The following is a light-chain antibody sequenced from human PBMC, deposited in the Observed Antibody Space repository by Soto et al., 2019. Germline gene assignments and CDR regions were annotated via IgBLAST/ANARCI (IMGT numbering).Light chain of an antibody. CDR3: SSYTSSNPLV. Sequence: QSALTQPASVSGSPGQSITISCTGTSSDVGGYDYVSWYQQHPGKAPKLTIYEVSNRPSGVSNRFSGSKSGNTASLTISGLQAEDEADYYFSSYTSSNPLVFGGGTKLTVL. V-gene: IGLV2-14*01. J-gene: IGLJ2*01. CDR1: SSDVGGYDY. CDR2: EVS.